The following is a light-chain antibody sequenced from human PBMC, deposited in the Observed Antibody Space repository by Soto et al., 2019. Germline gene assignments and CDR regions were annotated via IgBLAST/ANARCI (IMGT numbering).Light chain of an antibody. J-gene: IGLJ3*02. CDR3: GSFTTSRIWV. V-gene: IGLV2-14*01. CDR2: GVT. CDR1: SSDFNDAKY. Sequence: QSALTQPASVSGSPGQSITMSCTGSSSDFNDAKYVSWYQQQPGKGPNLLLYGVTNRPSGVSNRFSGSKSGNTDSLTISGLQVEDEADYFCGSFTTSRIWVFGGGTKLTVL.